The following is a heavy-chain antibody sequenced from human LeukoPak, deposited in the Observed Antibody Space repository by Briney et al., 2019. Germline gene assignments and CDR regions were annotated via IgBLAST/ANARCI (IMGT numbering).Heavy chain of an antibody. CDR2: VYYSART. CDR1: GDSISSGNW. CDR3: ARGELIYGMDV. D-gene: IGHD1-7*01. V-gene: IGHV4-4*02. J-gene: IGHJ6*02. Sequence: SGTLSLTCDVFGDSISSGNWWSWVRQPPGKGLEWIGEVYYSARTNYNPSLKSRVTMSVDNCKNQFSLNLKSVTAADTAVYYCARGELIYGMDVWGQGTTVTVSS.